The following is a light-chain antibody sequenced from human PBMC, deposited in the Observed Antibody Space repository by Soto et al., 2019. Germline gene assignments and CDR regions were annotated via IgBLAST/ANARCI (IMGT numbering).Light chain of an antibody. CDR2: AAS. CDR3: QQGDSFPIT. CDR1: QSISSS. J-gene: IGKJ5*01. V-gene: IGKV1-12*01. Sequence: DIQMTQSPSSVSASVGDRVTITCRASQSISSSLAWYQQKPGTVPKLLIYAASSLQSGVPSRFSGSGAGTEFTLSITSLQPEDFGTYYCQQGDSFPITCGQGTRLEIK.